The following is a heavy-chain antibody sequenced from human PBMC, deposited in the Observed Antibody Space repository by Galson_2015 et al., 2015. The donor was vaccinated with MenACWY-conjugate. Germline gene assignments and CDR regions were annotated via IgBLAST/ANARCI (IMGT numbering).Heavy chain of an antibody. J-gene: IGHJ3*02. CDR2: LSRNNFTI. CDR1: KFTFKNYG. CDR3: VKGTGGSDLFKGPRAFDR. D-gene: IGHD3-16*01. V-gene: IGHV3-9*01. Sequence: SLRLSCAASKFTFKNYGMHWVRQAPGKGLVWVSGLSRNNFTITYADSVKGRFTVSRDNAKNSLYFQMNSLREEDTACYYCVKGTGGSDLFKGPRAFDRWGRATLFSGSS.